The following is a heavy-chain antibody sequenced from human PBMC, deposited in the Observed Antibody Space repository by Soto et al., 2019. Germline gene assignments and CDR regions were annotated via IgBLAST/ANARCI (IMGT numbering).Heavy chain of an antibody. CDR2: IDNDGSST. CDR1: GFTFSSFW. Sequence: GGCLRLSCAASGFTFSSFWMHWVRQAPGKGLVWVAHIDNDGSSTNYADSVKGRFTISRDSSKNTVSLEMTSLRAEDTAVYYCAKGGRQWLVTSDFNYWGQGALVTVSS. V-gene: IGHV3-74*01. D-gene: IGHD6-19*01. J-gene: IGHJ4*02. CDR3: AKGGRQWLVTSDFNY.